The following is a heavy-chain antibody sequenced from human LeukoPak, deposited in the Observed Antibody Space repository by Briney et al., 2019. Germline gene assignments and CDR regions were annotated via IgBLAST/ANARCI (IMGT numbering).Heavy chain of an antibody. V-gene: IGHV4-30-2*01. Sequence: MASETLSLTCAVSGGSISSDGYSWSWIRQPPGKGLEWIGYIYPSGSTYYNPSLKSRVTISVDRSKNQFSLKLNSVTAADTAVYYCARASVVAGSGLDYWGQGTLVTVSS. CDR2: IYPSGST. D-gene: IGHD6-19*01. CDR3: ARASVVAGSGLDY. CDR1: GGSISSDGYS. J-gene: IGHJ4*02.